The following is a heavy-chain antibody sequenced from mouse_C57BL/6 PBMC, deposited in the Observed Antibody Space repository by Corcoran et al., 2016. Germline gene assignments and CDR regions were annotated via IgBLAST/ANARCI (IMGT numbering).Heavy chain of an antibody. CDR2: FYPGSGSI. V-gene: IGHV1-62-2*01. Sequence: QVQLQQSGADLVKPGASVKLSCKASGYTFTEYTIHWVKQRSGQGLEWIGYFYPGSGSIKYNEKFKDKATLTADKSSSTVYMELSRLTAEDSAVYFCARHEGGLRAFDYWGQGTTLTVSS. J-gene: IGHJ2*01. D-gene: IGHD3-3*01. CDR3: ARHEGGLRAFDY. CDR1: GYTFTEYT.